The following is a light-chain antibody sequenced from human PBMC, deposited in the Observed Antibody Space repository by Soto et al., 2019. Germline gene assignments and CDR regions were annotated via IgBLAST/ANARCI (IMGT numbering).Light chain of an antibody. CDR2: AAS. Sequence: EIEMTQSASSLSASVGDRVTITCRASQSSSYYLARYQQKPGKVLKLLIYAASTLQSGVPARFSGSGSGTDFTVTISSLQPEDVATYYCQKYNSAPLTFGGGTKVEIK. J-gene: IGKJ4*01. CDR3: QKYNSAPLT. V-gene: IGKV1-27*01. CDR1: QSSSYY.